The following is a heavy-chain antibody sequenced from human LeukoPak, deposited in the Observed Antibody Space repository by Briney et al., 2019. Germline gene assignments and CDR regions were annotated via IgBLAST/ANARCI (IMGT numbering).Heavy chain of an antibody. CDR1: GGSFSGYY. CDR3: AREVSPQYWYFDL. Sequence: PSETLSLTCAVYGGSFSGYYWSGIRQPPGKGLEWIGEINHSGSTNYNPSLKSRVTISVDTSKNQFSLKLSSVTAADTAVYYCAREVSPQYWYFDLWGRGTLVTVSS. V-gene: IGHV4-34*01. J-gene: IGHJ2*01. CDR2: INHSGST. D-gene: IGHD2-8*01.